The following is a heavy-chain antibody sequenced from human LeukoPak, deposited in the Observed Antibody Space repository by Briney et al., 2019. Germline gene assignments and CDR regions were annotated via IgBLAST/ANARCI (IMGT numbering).Heavy chain of an antibody. J-gene: IGHJ6*04. V-gene: IGHV3-48*03. CDR1: GFTFSRFE. Sequence: GGSLRLSCAASGFTFSRFEINWVRQAPGKGLEWVLYISPSGRAIDYADSVKGRFTISRDNAKNSLYLQMNSLRAEDTAVYYCAELGITMIGGVWGKGTTVTISS. CDR3: AELGITMIGGV. D-gene: IGHD3-10*02. CDR2: ISPSGRAI.